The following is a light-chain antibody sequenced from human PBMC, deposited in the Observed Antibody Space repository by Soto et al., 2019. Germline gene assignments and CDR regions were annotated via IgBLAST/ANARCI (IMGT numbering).Light chain of an antibody. J-gene: IGLJ2*01. Sequence: QSALTQPRSVSGSPGQSVTISCTGTSSDVGRYDYVSWYQHHPGKAPKLLIYDVNKWPSGVPDRFSGSKSGNTASLSISGFQAEDEADYYCCSKAGTSTAVFGGGTKLTVL. CDR1: SSDVGRYDY. V-gene: IGLV2-11*01. CDR2: DVN. CDR3: CSKAGTSTAV.